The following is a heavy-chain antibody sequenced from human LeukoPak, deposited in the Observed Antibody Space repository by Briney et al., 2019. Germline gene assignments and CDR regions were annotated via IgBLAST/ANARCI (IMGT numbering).Heavy chain of an antibody. Sequence: GRSLRPSCEASGFTFDDYAMHWVRQAPGKGLEGVSGISWNSGSIGYADSVKGRFTISRDNAKNSLYLQMNSLRAEDTALYYCAKGVVVVPAAIYYGMDVWGQGTTVTVSS. CDR1: GFTFDDYA. CDR3: AKGVVVVPAAIYYGMDV. J-gene: IGHJ6*02. V-gene: IGHV3-9*01. D-gene: IGHD2-2*02. CDR2: ISWNSGSI.